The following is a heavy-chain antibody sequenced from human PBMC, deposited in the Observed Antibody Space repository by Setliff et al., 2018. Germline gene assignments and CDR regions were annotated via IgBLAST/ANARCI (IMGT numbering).Heavy chain of an antibody. CDR1: GGTFISFG. V-gene: IGHV1-3*01. D-gene: IGHD1-26*01. Sequence: ASVKVSCKASGGTFISFGISWVRQAPGQRLEWMGWINAGNGNTKCSQNFQGRVTFTRDTSASTAYMELSSLRSEDTAVYFCARRREENYYYYMDVWGKGTAVTVSS. CDR3: ARRREENYYYYMDV. J-gene: IGHJ6*03. CDR2: INAGNGNT.